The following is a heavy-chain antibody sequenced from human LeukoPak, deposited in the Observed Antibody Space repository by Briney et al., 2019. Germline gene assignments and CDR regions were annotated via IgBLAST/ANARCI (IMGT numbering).Heavy chain of an antibody. CDR3: ARGRRLGGDYYPIDF. J-gene: IGHJ4*02. V-gene: IGHV3-53*01. D-gene: IGHD2-21*01. CDR1: GFTVSTNY. Sequence: PGGSLRLSCAASGFTVSTNYVSWVRQAPGKGLEWVSVIRSGGTTYYADSVKGRFTISRDNSKNTVYLQMNSLRAEDTAVYFCARGRRLGGDYYPIDFWGQGTLVTVSS. CDR2: IRSGGTT.